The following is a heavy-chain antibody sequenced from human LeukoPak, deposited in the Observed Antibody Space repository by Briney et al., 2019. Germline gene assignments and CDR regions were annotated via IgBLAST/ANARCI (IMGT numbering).Heavy chain of an antibody. CDR2: ISYDGSNE. Sequence: GGSLRLSCAASGFTFSSYAMDWVRQAPGKGVEWVAVISYDGSNEYYADSVKGRFTISRDNSKNTLYLQMNSLRAEDTAVYYCAREYSSSSDYWGQGTLVTVSS. V-gene: IGHV3-30-3*01. J-gene: IGHJ4*02. D-gene: IGHD6-6*01. CDR3: AREYSSSSDY. CDR1: GFTFSSYA.